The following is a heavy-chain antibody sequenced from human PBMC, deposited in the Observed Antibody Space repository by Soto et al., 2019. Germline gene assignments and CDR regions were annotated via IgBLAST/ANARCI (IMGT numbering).Heavy chain of an antibody. CDR3: ARRERAAGTDWWSAP. Sequence: SETLSLTCTVSGGSISSSSFHWGWIRQPPGKGLEWIGSIYYSGSTYYSPSLKSRVTISVDTSKNQFSLKLSSVTAADTAVYYCARRERAAGTDWWSAPGGQGPLVTVSS. J-gene: IGHJ5*02. D-gene: IGHD6-13*01. CDR2: IYYSGST. V-gene: IGHV4-39*01. CDR1: GGSISSSSFH.